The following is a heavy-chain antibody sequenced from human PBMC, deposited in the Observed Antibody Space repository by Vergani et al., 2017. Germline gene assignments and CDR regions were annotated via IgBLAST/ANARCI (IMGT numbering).Heavy chain of an antibody. D-gene: IGHD6-19*01. CDR1: GASIRSSNYY. V-gene: IGHV4-39*01. J-gene: IGHJ5*02. Sequence: QLQLQESGPGLVKPSATLSLTCSVSGASIRSSNYYWGWIRQPPGKGLEWIASIYYSGSTYYNPSLKSRVPISVDTSKNQFSLKMRSVTAADTAVYFCARHSTVEWLVKLGWIDPWGQGILVTVSS. CDR2: IYYSGST. CDR3: ARHSTVEWLVKLGWIDP.